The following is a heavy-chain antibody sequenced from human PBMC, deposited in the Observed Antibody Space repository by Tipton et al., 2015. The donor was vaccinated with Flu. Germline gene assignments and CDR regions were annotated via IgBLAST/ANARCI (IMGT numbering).Heavy chain of an antibody. D-gene: IGHD3-22*01. CDR1: GGSISSYY. J-gene: IGHJ6*02. V-gene: IGHV4-59*08. Sequence: TLSLTCTVSGGSISSYYWSWIRQPPGKGLEWIGYIYYSGSTNYNPSLKSRVTISVDTSKSQFSLKLSSVTAADTAVYYCARHFDSSGYGYYYYGMDVWGQGTTVTVSS. CDR3: ARHFDSSGYGYYYYGMDV. CDR2: IYYSGST.